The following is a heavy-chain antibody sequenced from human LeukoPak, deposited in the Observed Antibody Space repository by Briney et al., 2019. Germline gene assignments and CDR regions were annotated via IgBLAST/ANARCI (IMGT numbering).Heavy chain of an antibody. CDR2: ISGSGGST. J-gene: IGHJ4*02. V-gene: IGHV3-23*01. Sequence: GGSLRLSCAASGFVFSDYYMSWIRQAPGKGLEWVSAISGSGGSTYYADSVKGRFTISRDNSKNTLYLQMNSLRAEDTAVYYCAKDYYALLWFGEFNRKYYFDYWGQGTLVTVSS. CDR3: AKDYYALLWFGEFNRKYYFDY. CDR1: GFVFSDYY. D-gene: IGHD3-10*01.